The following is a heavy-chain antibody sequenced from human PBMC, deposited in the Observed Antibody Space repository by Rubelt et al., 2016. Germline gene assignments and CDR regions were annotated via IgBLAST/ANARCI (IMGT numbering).Heavy chain of an antibody. J-gene: IGHJ4*02. V-gene: IGHV3-7*03. CDR2: IKQDGSEK. D-gene: IGHD2-15*01. Sequence: ANIKQDGSEKYYVDSVKGRFTISRDNAKNSLYLQMNSLRAEDTAMYYCARDLGSGRDYWGREPWSPSPQ. CDR3: ARDLGSGRDY.